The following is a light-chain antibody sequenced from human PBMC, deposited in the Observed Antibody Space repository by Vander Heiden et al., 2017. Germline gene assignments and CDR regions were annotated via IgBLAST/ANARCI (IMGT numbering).Light chain of an antibody. CDR2: STS. CDR1: TGAVTSGYY. Sequence: QTGVTQEPSLTVSPGWTGTLTCASSTGAVTSGYYPNWFQQKPGQAPRELIYSTSSKHSWTPARFSGARLGGKAALTLSGVQPEDEAEYYCLVYYGGAVFGGGTKLTVL. J-gene: IGLJ3*02. CDR3: LVYYGGAV. V-gene: IGLV7-43*01.